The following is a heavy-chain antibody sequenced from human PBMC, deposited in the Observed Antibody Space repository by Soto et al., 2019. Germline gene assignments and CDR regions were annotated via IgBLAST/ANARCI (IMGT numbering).Heavy chain of an antibody. Sequence: PWGSLRLSCAASGFTFSSYSMNWVRQAPGKGLEWVSYISSSSSTIYYADSVKGRFTISRDNAKNSLYLQMNSLRAEDTAVYYCARLHDYGDYYYYYYMDVWGKGTTVTVSS. J-gene: IGHJ6*03. CDR2: ISSSSSTI. D-gene: IGHD4-17*01. CDR3: ARLHDYGDYYYYYYMDV. V-gene: IGHV3-48*01. CDR1: GFTFSSYS.